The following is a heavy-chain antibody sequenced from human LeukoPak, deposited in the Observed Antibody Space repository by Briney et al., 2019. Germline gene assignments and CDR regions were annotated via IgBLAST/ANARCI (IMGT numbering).Heavy chain of an antibody. V-gene: IGHV3-9*01. D-gene: IGHD3-22*01. CDR2: ISWNSGSI. Sequence: GGSLRLSCAASGFTFDDYAMHWVRQAPGKGLEGVSGISWNSGSIGYADSVKGRFTISRDNAKNSLYLQMNSLRAEDTALYYCAKGIRSSGYYRNYFDYWGQGTLVTVSS. CDR1: GFTFDDYA. CDR3: AKGIRSSGYYRNYFDY. J-gene: IGHJ4*02.